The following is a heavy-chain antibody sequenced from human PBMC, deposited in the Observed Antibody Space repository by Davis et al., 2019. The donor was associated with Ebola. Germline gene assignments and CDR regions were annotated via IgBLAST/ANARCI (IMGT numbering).Heavy chain of an antibody. CDR2: IYYGGST. CDR1: GGSFSVYY. V-gene: IGHV4-34*09. Sequence: SETLSLTCAVYGGSFSVYYWSWIRQPPGKGLEWIGYIYYGGSTYYNPSLKSRVTISVDTSKNQFSLKLSSVTAADTAVYYCARVAPTVTTWSFDYWGQGTLVTVSS. D-gene: IGHD4-17*01. J-gene: IGHJ4*02. CDR3: ARVAPTVTTWSFDY.